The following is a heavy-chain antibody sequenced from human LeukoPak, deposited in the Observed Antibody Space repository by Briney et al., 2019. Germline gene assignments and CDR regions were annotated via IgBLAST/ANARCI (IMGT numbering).Heavy chain of an antibody. CDR1: GYTFTNYS. J-gene: IGHJ6*02. CDR3: ARVYCGGDCYLPNYYYYGMDV. Sequence: ASVKVSCKASGYTFTNYSIHWVRQAPGQGLEWMGGIIPIFGTANYAQKFQGRVTITADESTSTAYMELSSLRSEDTAVYYCARVYCGGDCYLPNYYYYGMDVWGQGTTVTVSS. D-gene: IGHD2-21*02. V-gene: IGHV1-69*13. CDR2: IIPIFGTA.